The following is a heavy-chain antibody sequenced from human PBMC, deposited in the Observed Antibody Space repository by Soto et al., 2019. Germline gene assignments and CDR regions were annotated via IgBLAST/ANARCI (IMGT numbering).Heavy chain of an antibody. CDR3: AKDLDLTARWELLVFDY. CDR1: GFTFSSYA. D-gene: IGHD1-26*01. J-gene: IGHJ4*02. Sequence: EVQLLESGGDLVQPGGSLRFSCAASGFTFSSYAMSWVRQGPGKGLEWVSSISGSAGGTFYADSVKGRFTISRDNSKNTLYLQMSSLRAEDTALYYCAKDLDLTARWELLVFDYWGQGALVTVSS. CDR2: ISGSAGGT. V-gene: IGHV3-23*01.